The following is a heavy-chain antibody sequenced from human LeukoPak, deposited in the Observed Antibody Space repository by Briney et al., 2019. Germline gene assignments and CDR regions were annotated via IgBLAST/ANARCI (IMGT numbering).Heavy chain of an antibody. CDR3: ARDLKGTMVRGVIIH. D-gene: IGHD3-10*01. CDR2: LSGNSAEV. J-gene: IGHJ4*02. Sequence: GGSLRLSCAASGFTVSSNYMTWVRQAPGTGLQWISTLSGNSAEVFYAESVKGRFTISRDNAKNSLYLQMNSLRAEDTAVYYCARDLKGTMVRGVIIHWGQGTLVTVSS. V-gene: IGHV3-21*01. CDR1: GFTVSSNY.